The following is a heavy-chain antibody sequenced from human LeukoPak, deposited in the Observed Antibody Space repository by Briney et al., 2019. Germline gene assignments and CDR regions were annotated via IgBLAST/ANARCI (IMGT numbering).Heavy chain of an antibody. CDR3: ARGGEYYFDY. CDR1: GYTFTCYH. Sequence: GASVKVSCKASGYTFTCYHIHWARQAPGQGLEWMGIINPSGGSTSYAQKFQGRATMTRDTSTSTVYMELSSLRSEDTAVYYCARGGEYYFDYWGQGTLVTVSS. J-gene: IGHJ4*02. CDR2: INPSGGST. V-gene: IGHV1-46*01. D-gene: IGHD7-27*01.